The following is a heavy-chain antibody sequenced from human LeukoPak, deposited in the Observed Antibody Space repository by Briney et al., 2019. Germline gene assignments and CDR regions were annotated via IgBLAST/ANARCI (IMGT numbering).Heavy chain of an antibody. CDR1: RGSISSYY. J-gene: IGHJ3*02. Sequence: SETLSLTCTVSRGSISSYYWSWIRQPAGKGREWIGRIYTSGSTNYNPSLKSRVTMSVDTSKNQFSLKLSSVTAADTAVYYCARDPNLWADAFDIWGQGTMVTVSS. V-gene: IGHV4-4*07. CDR2: IYTSGST. D-gene: IGHD3-10*01. CDR3: ARDPNLWADAFDI.